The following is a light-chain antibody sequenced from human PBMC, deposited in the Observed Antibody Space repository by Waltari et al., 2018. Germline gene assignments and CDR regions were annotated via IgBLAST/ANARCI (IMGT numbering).Light chain of an antibody. J-gene: IGKJ5*01. CDR1: KPVLHNY. V-gene: IGKV3-20*01. CDR2: GAS. CDR3: QQYGSSLGVT. Sequence: EIVLTQSPGTLSFSPGERATLPCRASKPVLHNYLAWYQQKPGQAPRLLIYGASTRATGIPDRFSGSGSGTDFTLTINKLGPEDFAVYYCQQYGSSLGVTFGRGTRLEIK.